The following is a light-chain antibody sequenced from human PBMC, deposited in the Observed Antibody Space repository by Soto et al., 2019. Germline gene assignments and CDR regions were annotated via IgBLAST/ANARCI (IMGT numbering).Light chain of an antibody. CDR3: QQYSDWPPLT. CDR2: GAS. J-gene: IGKJ4*01. Sequence: EVVLTQSPATLSVSPGERATLSCRASQSVSSSLAWYQHKPGQAPRLLIHGASTMATGVPDRFSGSGSGTEFALIISGLQSEDCAVYYCQQYSDWPPLTFGGGTKVEIK. V-gene: IGKV3-15*01. CDR1: QSVSSS.